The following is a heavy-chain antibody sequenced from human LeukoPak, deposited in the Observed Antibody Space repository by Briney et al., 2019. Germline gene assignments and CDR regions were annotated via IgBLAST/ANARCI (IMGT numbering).Heavy chain of an antibody. CDR3: ARDLWLPPYYYYMDV. V-gene: IGHV3-21*01. D-gene: IGHD5-24*01. Sequence: GGSLRLSCAASGFTFSSYSMNWVRQAPGKGLEWVSSISSSSSYIYYADSVKGRFTISRDNAKNSLYLQMNSLRAEDTAVYYCARDLWLPPYYYYMDVWGKGTTVTVSS. CDR1: GFTFSSYS. CDR2: ISSSSSYI. J-gene: IGHJ6*03.